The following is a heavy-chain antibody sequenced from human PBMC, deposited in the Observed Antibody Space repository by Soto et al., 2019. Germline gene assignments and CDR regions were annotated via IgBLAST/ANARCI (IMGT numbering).Heavy chain of an antibody. V-gene: IGHV2-5*02. CDR3: AHRPHYGEDAWQGNWFDP. CDR2: IYWDDDK. J-gene: IGHJ5*02. CDR1: GFSLSTSGVG. D-gene: IGHD4-17*01. Sequence: SGPTLVKPTQTLTLTCTFSGFSLSTSGVGVGWIRQPPGKALEWLALIYWDDDKRYSPSLKSRLTITKATSKNQVVLTMADMDPVDTATYYCAHRPHYGEDAWQGNWFDPWGQGTLVTVSS.